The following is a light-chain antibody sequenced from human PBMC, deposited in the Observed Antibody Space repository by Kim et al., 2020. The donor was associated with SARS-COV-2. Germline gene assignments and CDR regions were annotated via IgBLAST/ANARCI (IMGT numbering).Light chain of an antibody. J-gene: IGKJ4*01. Sequence: ASVGDRVTITCRASQSISTNLNWYQQKSGKAPKRLIYAASSLQGGVPSRFSGSGSGTDFTLTISSLQPEDSATYYCQQSNSTPLTFGGGTRVEIK. CDR1: QSISTN. V-gene: IGKV1-39*01. CDR2: AAS. CDR3: QQSNSTPLT.